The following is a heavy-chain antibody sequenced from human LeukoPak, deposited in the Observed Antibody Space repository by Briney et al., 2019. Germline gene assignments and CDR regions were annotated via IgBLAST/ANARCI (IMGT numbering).Heavy chain of an antibody. CDR3: SRVSPPYYYYYMDV. CDR1: VGSFSGYY. CDR2: INHSGST. D-gene: IGHD4-23*01. Sequence: PSETLSLTCAVYVGSFSGYYWSCIRQPPGKGLEWRGEINHSGSTNYNPSRKRRVTISVDTCKNQFSLELRAVTAPATGVDYCSRVSPPYYYYYMDVWGKGTTVPISS. J-gene: IGHJ6*03. V-gene: IGHV4-34*01.